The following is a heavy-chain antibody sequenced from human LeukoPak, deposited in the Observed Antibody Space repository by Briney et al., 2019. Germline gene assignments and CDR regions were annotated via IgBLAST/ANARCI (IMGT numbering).Heavy chain of an antibody. V-gene: IGHV3-23*01. J-gene: IGHJ3*02. CDR1: GFTFSSYA. Sequence: GGSLRLSCAASGFTFSSYAMSWVRQAPGKGLEWVSAISGSGGSTYYADSVKGRFTISRDNSKNTLYLQMNSLRAEDTAVYYCAKGPPGQLALLNAFDIWGQGTMVTVSS. CDR3: AKGPPGQLALLNAFDI. D-gene: IGHD6-6*01. CDR2: ISGSGGST.